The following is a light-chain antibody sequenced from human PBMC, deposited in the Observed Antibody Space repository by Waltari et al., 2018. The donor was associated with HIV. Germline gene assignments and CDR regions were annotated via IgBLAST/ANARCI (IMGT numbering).Light chain of an antibody. V-gene: IGLV1-47*01. CDR3: GGWDSSLSAYV. Sequence: QSFLTQPPSASGTPGQTVTISCSGSSSNIENDNVYWYQQLPGMTPKLHIYKNFLRPSGVPGRVAASKSGTSASLTISGLRSADVADYYCGGWDSSLSAYVFGAGTKVAVL. CDR1: SSNIENDN. CDR2: KNF. J-gene: IGLJ1*01.